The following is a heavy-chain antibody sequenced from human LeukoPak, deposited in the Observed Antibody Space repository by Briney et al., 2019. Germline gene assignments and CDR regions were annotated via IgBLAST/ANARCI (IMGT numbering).Heavy chain of an antibody. CDR1: GGSTINYY. CDR3: ARLKFYDSTGYNKAYYMDV. J-gene: IGHJ6*03. CDR2: IYITGTT. Sequence: SEALSLACTVSGGSTINYYWSWIRQSAGKGLEWVGRIYITGTTDYNPSLESRLTMSIDTSKNQFSLKLRSVTAADTAAYYCARLKFYDSTGYNKAYYMDVWGTGLSVIVAS. V-gene: IGHV4-4*07. D-gene: IGHD3-9*01.